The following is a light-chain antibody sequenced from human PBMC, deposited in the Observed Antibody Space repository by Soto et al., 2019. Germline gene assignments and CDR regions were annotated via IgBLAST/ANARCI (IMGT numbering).Light chain of an antibody. V-gene: IGLV4-69*01. CDR2: LSSDGSH. CDR1: SGHSSYA. J-gene: IGLJ2*01. Sequence: QLVLTQSPSASASLGASVKLTCTLSSGHSSYAIAWHQQQPEKGPRYLMKLSSDGSHSKGDGIPDRFSGSSSGAERYRTISSLRSEDEADYYCQTWDTGARVVFGGGTKLTVL. CDR3: QTWDTGARVV.